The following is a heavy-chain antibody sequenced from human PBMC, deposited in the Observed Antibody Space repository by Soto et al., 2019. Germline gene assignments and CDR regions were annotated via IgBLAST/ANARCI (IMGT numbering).Heavy chain of an antibody. J-gene: IGHJ6*02. CDR1: GFTFSSYD. CDR2: IGTAGDT. CDR3: ARGYCSATSCSTYYYSNMDV. Sequence: LRLSCAASGFTFSSYDMHWVRQVTGKGLEWLSAIGTAGDTYYPGSVKGRFTISRDDARNSIYLQMNSLRAGDTAVYYCARGYCSATSCSTYYYSNMDVWGQGTTVTVSS. V-gene: IGHV3-13*01. D-gene: IGHD2-2*01.